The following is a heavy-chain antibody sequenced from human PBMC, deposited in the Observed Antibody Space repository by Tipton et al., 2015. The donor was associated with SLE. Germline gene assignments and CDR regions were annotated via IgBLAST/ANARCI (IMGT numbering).Heavy chain of an antibody. CDR3: ATTTDNSGYYGS. CDR1: GGPISSIGYY. D-gene: IGHD3-9*01. Sequence: TLSLTCAVSGGPISSIGYYWNWIRQHPGKGLEWIGYVYYSGRTCYNPSLKSRLSISGDMSKNQFSLKLSSVTAADTAVYYCATTTDNSGYYGSWGQGTLVTVSS. J-gene: IGHJ4*02. V-gene: IGHV4-31*11. CDR2: VYYSGRT.